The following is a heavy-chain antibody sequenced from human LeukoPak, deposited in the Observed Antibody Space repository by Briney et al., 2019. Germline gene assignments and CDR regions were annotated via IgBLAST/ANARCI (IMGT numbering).Heavy chain of an antibody. D-gene: IGHD6-25*01. V-gene: IGHV1-58*02. CDR3: ARVGSAAATADY. J-gene: IGHJ4*02. CDR2: IVVGSGNT. CDR1: GFTFTSST. Sequence: SVKVSCKASGFTFTSSTMQWVRQARGQRLEWIGWIVVGSGNTNYAQKFQERVTITRDMSTSTVYMEVSSLRSEDTAVYFCARVGSAAATADYWGQGTLVTVSS.